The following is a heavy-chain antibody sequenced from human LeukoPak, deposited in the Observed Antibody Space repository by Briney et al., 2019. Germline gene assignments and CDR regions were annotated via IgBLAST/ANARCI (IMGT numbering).Heavy chain of an antibody. D-gene: IGHD3-3*01. Sequence: ASVKVSCKASGGTFSSYAISWVRQAPGQGLEWMGGIIPIFGTANYAQKFQGRVTITTDESTSTAYMEPSSLRSEDTAVYYCARGDSKYYDFWSGYSHYYYYMDVWGKGTTVTVSS. V-gene: IGHV1-69*05. CDR2: IIPIFGTA. CDR3: ARGDSKYYDFWSGYSHYYYYMDV. J-gene: IGHJ6*03. CDR1: GGTFSSYA.